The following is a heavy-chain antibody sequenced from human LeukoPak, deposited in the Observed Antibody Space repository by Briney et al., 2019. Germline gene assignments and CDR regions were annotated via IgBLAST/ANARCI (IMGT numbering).Heavy chain of an antibody. J-gene: IGHJ4*02. V-gene: IGHV4-61*01. CDR3: ARLYGSGSYYYFDY. CDR2: IYYSGST. D-gene: IGHD3-10*01. CDR1: GGSISSGSYY. Sequence: PSETLSLTCTVSGGSISSGSYYWSWIRQPPGKGLEWIGYIYYSGSTNYNPSLKSRVTISVDTSKNQFSLKLSSVTAADTAVYYCARLYGSGSYYYFDYWGQGTLVTVSS.